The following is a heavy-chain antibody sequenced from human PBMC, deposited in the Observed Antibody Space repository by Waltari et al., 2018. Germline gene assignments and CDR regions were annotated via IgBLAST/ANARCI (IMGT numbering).Heavy chain of an antibody. CDR3: ARQGQQLSNCWFDP. CDR2: IYHSATT. CDR1: GGSISGSTYY. Sequence: QLQLQESGPGLLKPSETLSLTCSVSGGSISGSTYYWDWFRQPPGKGPEWIGNIYHSATTFYNPALKSRVAMSVDTSKTQFSLRLNSVTAADTAVYFCARQGQQLSNCWFDPWGQGILVTVSS. J-gene: IGHJ5*02. V-gene: IGHV4-39*01. D-gene: IGHD6-13*01.